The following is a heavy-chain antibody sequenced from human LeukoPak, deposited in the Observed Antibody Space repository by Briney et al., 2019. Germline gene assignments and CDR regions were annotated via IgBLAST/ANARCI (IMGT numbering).Heavy chain of an antibody. CDR1: GGSFSGYH. J-gene: IGHJ6*03. CDR2: INPSGST. D-gene: IGHD3-22*01. CDR3: ARGRHDITMIVVVMTSVSYYLDV. Sequence: PSETLSLICGVYGGSFSGYHWTWIRQSPGKGLEWIGDINPSGSTYYNPSLKSRLTISVDTSKNQFSLKLRSVTAADTAVYYCARGRHDITMIVVVMTSVSYYLDVWGKGTRSPSP. V-gene: IGHV4-34*01.